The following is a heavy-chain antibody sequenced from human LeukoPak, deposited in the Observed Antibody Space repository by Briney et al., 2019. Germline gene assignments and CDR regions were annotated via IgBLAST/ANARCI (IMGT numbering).Heavy chain of an antibody. Sequence: PSETLSLTCTVSGGSISSYYWSWIRQPAGKGLEWIGRIYTSGSTNYNPSLKSRVTVSVDTSKNQFSLKLSSVTAADTAVYYCARDRYYDSSGYFKSYYYYYYMDVWGKGTTVTVSS. CDR1: GGSISSYY. J-gene: IGHJ6*03. D-gene: IGHD3-22*01. CDR2: IYTSGST. V-gene: IGHV4-4*07. CDR3: ARDRYYDSSGYFKSYYYYYYMDV.